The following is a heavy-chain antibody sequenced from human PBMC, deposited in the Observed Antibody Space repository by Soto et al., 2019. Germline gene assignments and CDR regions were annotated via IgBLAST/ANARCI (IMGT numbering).Heavy chain of an antibody. CDR1: GFTFSSYG. Sequence: QVQLVESGGGVVQPGRSLRLSCAASGFTFSSYGMHWVRQAPGKGLEWVAVIWYDGSNKYYADSVKGRFTISRDNAKKSLYLQMNSLRAEDTAVYYCARDPTKYSSSWYGDYYYGMDVWGQGTTVTVSS. V-gene: IGHV3-33*01. J-gene: IGHJ6*02. CDR2: IWYDGSNK. CDR3: ARDPTKYSSSWYGDYYYGMDV. D-gene: IGHD6-13*01.